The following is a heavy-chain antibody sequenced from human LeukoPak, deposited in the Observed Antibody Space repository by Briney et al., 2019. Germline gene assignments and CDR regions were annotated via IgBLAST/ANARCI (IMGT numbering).Heavy chain of an antibody. Sequence: SQTLSLTCTVSGGSISSGDYYWSWIRQPPGKGLEWIGYIYYSGSTYYNPSLRSRLTISVDTSKNQFSLKLSSVTAADTAMYYCARVRYGAPDYWGQGTLVTVSS. V-gene: IGHV4-30-4*01. CDR3: ARVRYGAPDY. J-gene: IGHJ4*02. CDR1: GGSISSGDYY. CDR2: IYYSGST. D-gene: IGHD3-10*01.